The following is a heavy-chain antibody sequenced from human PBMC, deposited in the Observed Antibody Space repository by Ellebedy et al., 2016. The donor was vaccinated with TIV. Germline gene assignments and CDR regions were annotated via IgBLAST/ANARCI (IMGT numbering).Heavy chain of an antibody. CDR1: GGSISSHY. CDR3: ASSPYGDYGIGY. Sequence: SETLSLXXTVSGGSISSHYWSWIRQPPGKGLEWIGYIHDTGNSNYSPSLKSRVTMLVDTSKNQFSLKLGSVTAADTAVYYCASSPYGDYGIGYWGQGTLVTVSS. J-gene: IGHJ4*02. V-gene: IGHV4-59*11. CDR2: IHDTGNS. D-gene: IGHD4-17*01.